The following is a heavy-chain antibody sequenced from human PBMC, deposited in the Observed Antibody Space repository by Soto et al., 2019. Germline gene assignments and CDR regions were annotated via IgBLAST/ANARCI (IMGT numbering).Heavy chain of an antibody. V-gene: IGHV4-59*01. D-gene: IGHD2-2*01. CDR1: GGSIRSYY. Sequence: LSHTCTVSGGSIRSYYWSWIRQPPGKGLEWIGYIYYSGSTNYNPSLKSRVTISIDTSKNQFSLKLSSVTAADTAVYYCAREYPEGAFDIWGQGTMVTVS. CDR3: AREYPEGAFDI. CDR2: IYYSGST. J-gene: IGHJ3*02.